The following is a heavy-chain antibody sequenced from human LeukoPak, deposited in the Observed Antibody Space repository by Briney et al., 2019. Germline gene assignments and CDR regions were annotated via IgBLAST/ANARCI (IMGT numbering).Heavy chain of an antibody. CDR2: VTSGVTT. CDR3: TKGDYLGSGSSYTFDY. CDR1: GFTFSSYA. Sequence: GGSLRLSCAASGFTFSSYAMSWVRQAPGKGLQWVSAVTSGVTTYYADSVKGRFTISRDNSKSTLYLQMSSLRADDTAVYYCTKGDYLGSGSSYTFDYWGQGTLVTVSS. D-gene: IGHD3-10*01. V-gene: IGHV3-23*01. J-gene: IGHJ4*02.